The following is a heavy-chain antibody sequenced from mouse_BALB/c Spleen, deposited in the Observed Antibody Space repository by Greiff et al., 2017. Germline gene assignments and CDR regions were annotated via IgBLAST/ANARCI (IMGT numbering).Heavy chain of an antibody. D-gene: IGHD2-1*01. CDR1: GFTFSSFG. V-gene: IGHV5-17*02. Sequence: EVQVVESGGGLVQPGGSRKLSCAASGFTFSSFGMHWVRQAPEKGLEWVAYISSGSSTIYYADTVKGRFTISRDNPKNTLFLQMTSLRSEDTTMYYCARKGIYNGNYYYALSYWGQGTPVTVSS. J-gene: IGHJ4*01. CDR2: ISSGSSTI. CDR3: ARKGIYNGNYYYALSY.